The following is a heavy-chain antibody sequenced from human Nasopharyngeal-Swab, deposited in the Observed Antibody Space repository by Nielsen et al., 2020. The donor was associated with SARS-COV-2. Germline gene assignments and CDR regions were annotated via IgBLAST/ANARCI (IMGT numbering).Heavy chain of an antibody. CDR3: ARGMAFFDD. V-gene: IGHV3-74*01. CDR1: GFTFTRSW. D-gene: IGHD5-24*01. Sequence: GESLKITCAASGFTFTRSWMHWVRQAPGKGLVWVSRINSDGSSANCADSVKGRFTTSRDNAKNTLYLQMNSLRAEDTAVYYCARGMAFFDDWGQGTLVTVSS. CDR2: INSDGSSA. J-gene: IGHJ4*02.